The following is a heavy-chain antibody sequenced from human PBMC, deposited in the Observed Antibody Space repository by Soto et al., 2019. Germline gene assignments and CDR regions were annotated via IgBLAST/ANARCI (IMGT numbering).Heavy chain of an antibody. D-gene: IGHD5-12*01. J-gene: IGHJ4*02. Sequence: SVKVSCKASGGTFSSYAIIWVRQAPGQGLEWMGGIIPIFGTANYAQKFQGRVTITADESTSTAYMELSSLRSEDTAVYYCARETGYSGYDIGHWGQGTLVTVSS. CDR2: IIPIFGTA. CDR1: GGTFSSYA. CDR3: ARETGYSGYDIGH. V-gene: IGHV1-69*13.